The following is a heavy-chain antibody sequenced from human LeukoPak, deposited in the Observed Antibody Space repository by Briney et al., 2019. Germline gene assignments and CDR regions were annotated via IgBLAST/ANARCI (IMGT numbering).Heavy chain of an antibody. V-gene: IGHV3-30*02. CDR3: AKDAINSGLYYLDY. Sequence: GGSLRLSCATSGFIFSNYDMHWVRQAPGKGLEWMAFIRYDGTNKNYADSVQGRFTISRDNSKNTLFLQMDSLRAEDTAVYYCAKDAINSGLYYLDYWGQGTLVTVSS. J-gene: IGHJ4*02. D-gene: IGHD6-25*01. CDR1: GFIFSNYD. CDR2: IRYDGTNK.